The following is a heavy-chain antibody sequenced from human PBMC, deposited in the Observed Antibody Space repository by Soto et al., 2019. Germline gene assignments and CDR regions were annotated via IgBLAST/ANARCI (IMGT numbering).Heavy chain of an antibody. D-gene: IGHD3-10*02. CDR2: IWYDGSNK. CDR1: GFTFSSYG. V-gene: IGHV3-33*01. J-gene: IGHJ4*02. Sequence: QVQLVESGGGVVQPGRSLRLSCAASGFTFSSYGMHWVRQAPGKGLEWVAVIWYDGSNKYYADSVKGRFTISRDNSKNTLYPQMNSLRAEDTAVYYCARGRLGSGRHYWGQGTLVTVSS. CDR3: ARGRLGSGRHY.